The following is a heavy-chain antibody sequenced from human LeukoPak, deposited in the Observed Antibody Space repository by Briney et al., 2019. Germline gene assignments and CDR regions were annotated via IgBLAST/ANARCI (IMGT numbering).Heavy chain of an antibody. J-gene: IGHJ4*02. Sequence: SETLSLTCAVYGGSFSGYYWSWIRQPPGKGLEWIGSIYYSGSTYYNPSLKSRVTISVDTSKNQFSLKLSSVTAADTAVYYCARIPTPHQPAAMDGVDYWGQGTLVTVSS. CDR3: ARIPTPHQPAAMDGVDY. CDR1: GGSFSGYY. D-gene: IGHD2-2*01. V-gene: IGHV4-34*01. CDR2: IYYSGST.